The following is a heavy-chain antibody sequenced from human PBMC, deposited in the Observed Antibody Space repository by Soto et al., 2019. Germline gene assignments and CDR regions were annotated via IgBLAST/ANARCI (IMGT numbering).Heavy chain of an antibody. Sequence: SETLSLTCTVSGGSISSSSYYWGWIRQPPGKGLEWIGSIYYSGSTYYNPSLKSRVTISVDTSKNQFSLKLSSVTAADTAVYYCARRPLEAAPRLYYYYYYGMDVWGQGTTVTV. D-gene: IGHD6-6*01. CDR3: ARRPLEAAPRLYYYYYYGMDV. J-gene: IGHJ6*02. CDR1: GGSISSSSYY. V-gene: IGHV4-39*01. CDR2: IYYSGST.